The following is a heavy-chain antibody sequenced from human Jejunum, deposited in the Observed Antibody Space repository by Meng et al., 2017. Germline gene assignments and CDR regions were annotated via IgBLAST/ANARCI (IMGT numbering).Heavy chain of an antibody. V-gene: IGHV6-1*01. D-gene: IGHD1-26*01. Sequence: QIKLQQAGPGLVRPPQTLPPTCAIPGDSVSSNSAGWNWIRQSPSRGLEWLGRTYYRSKWYIDYAVSVKSRITINPDTSKNQFSLHLNSVTPEDTAVYYCAGGGLVRSTRGYFDYWGQGTLVTVSS. CDR3: AGGGLVRSTRGYFDY. CDR2: TYYRSKWYI. J-gene: IGHJ4*02. CDR1: GDSVSSNSAG.